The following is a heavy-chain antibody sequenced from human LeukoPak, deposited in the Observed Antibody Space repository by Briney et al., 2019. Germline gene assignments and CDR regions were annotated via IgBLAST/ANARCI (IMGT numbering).Heavy chain of an antibody. D-gene: IGHD2-8*01. Sequence: PSETLSLTCAVYGGSFSGYYWSWIRQPPGKGLEWIGEINHSGSTNYNPSLKCRVTISVDTSKNQFSLKLSSVTAADTAAYYCAREWSHTFDPWGQGTLVTVSS. CDR3: AREWSHTFDP. CDR1: GGSFSGYY. V-gene: IGHV4-34*01. CDR2: INHSGST. J-gene: IGHJ5*02.